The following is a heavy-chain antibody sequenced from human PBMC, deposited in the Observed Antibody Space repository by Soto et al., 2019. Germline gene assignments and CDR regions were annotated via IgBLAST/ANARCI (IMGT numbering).Heavy chain of an antibody. Sequence: QVQLQQWGAGLLKPSETLSLTCAVYGGSFSGYYWSWVRQSPRKGLEWIVEINHSGSTTYNPSLKSRLTIAVDAPKIQFSLKLSSVAAEDTALYDCVAWDYVDYPRYWGQGSLVTVSS. CDR2: INHSGST. CDR3: VAWDYVDYPRY. CDR1: GGSFSGYY. V-gene: IGHV4-34*01. J-gene: IGHJ4*02. D-gene: IGHD4-17*01.